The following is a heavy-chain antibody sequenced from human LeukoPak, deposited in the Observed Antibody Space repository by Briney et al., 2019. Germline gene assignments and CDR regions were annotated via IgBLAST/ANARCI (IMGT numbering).Heavy chain of an antibody. D-gene: IGHD1-1*01. CDR3: ARDSTNDY. V-gene: IGHV3-21*01. J-gene: IGHJ4*02. CDR2: ISSSSSYI. Sequence: PGGSLRLSCAASGFTFSSYSMNWVRQAPGKGLEWVSSISSSSSYIYHADSVKGRFTISRDNAKNSLYLQMNSLRAEDTAVYYCARDSTNDYWGQGTLVTVSS. CDR1: GFTFSSYS.